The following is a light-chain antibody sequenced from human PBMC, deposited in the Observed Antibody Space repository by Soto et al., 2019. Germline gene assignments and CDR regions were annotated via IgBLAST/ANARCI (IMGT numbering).Light chain of an antibody. CDR2: GAS. CDR1: QSVSSSY. J-gene: IGKJ5*01. V-gene: IGKV3-11*01. Sequence: EILLTPSPGTLSLSPGEIATLSCRASQSVSSSYLAWYQQKPGQAPRLLIYGASNRATGIPARFSGSGSGTDFTLTISSLEPEDFAVYYCQQRSNWPQITFGQGTRLEIK. CDR3: QQRSNWPQIT.